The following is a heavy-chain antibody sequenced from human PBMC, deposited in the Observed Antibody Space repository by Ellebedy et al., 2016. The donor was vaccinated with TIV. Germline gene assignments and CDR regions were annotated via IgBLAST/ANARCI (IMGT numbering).Heavy chain of an antibody. V-gene: IGHV3-23*01. Sequence: GESLKISXAASGFNVSDHGMSWVRQAPGKGLEWVPGIDGRSDWTDYLDSVKGRFTTSRDNSKNTLHLQMNSLRVEDTAVYFCTRDSGWEESDWGQGTLVIVSS. CDR3: TRDSGWEESD. D-gene: IGHD1-26*01. J-gene: IGHJ4*02. CDR2: IDGRSDWT. CDR1: GFNVSDHG.